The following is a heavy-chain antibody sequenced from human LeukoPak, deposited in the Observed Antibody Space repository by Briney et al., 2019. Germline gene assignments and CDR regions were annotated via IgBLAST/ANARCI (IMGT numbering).Heavy chain of an antibody. CDR1: GFTFSSYG. CDR3: TTSTFDY. V-gene: IGHV3-30*03. J-gene: IGHJ4*02. Sequence: GGSLRLSCAASGFTFSSYGMHWVRQAPGKGLEWVAVISYDGSNKYYADSVKGRFTISRDNSKNTLYLQMNSLRAEGTAVYFGTTSTFDYWGQGTLVTVSS. D-gene: IGHD1-7*01. CDR2: ISYDGSNK.